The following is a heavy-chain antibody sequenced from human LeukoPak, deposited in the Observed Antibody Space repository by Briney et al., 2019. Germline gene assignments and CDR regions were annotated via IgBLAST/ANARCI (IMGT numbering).Heavy chain of an antibody. CDR2: IYYSGST. V-gene: IGHV4-59*01. D-gene: IGHD6-13*01. Sequence: SETLSLTCTVSGGSISSYYWSWIRQPPGKGLEWIGYIYYSGSTNYNPSLKSRVTISVDTSKNQFSLKLSSVTAADTAVYYCARGQGSSSWYAPFDPWGQGTLVTVSS. CDR3: ARGQGSSSWYAPFDP. CDR1: GGSISSYY. J-gene: IGHJ5*02.